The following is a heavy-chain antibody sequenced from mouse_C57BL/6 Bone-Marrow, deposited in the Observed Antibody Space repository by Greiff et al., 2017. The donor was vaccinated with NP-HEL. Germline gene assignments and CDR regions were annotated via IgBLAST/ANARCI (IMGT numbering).Heavy chain of an antibody. D-gene: IGHD1-1*01. CDR2: IDPNSGGT. J-gene: IGHJ3*01. CDR3: ASEGTTVVEGAWFAY. CDR1: GYTFTSYW. V-gene: IGHV1-72*01. Sequence: VQLQQPGAELVKPGASVKLSCKASGYTFTSYWMHWVKQRPGRGLEWIGRIDPNSGGTKYNEKFKSKATLTVDKPSSTAYMQLSSLTSEDSAVYYCASEGTTVVEGAWFAYWGQGTLVTVSA.